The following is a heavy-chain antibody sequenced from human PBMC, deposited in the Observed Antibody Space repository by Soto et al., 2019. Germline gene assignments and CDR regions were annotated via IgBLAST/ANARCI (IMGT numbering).Heavy chain of an antibody. CDR1: GFTFSDYG. Sequence: GGSLRLSCEASGFTFSDYGIHWVRQAPGKGLEWVAIIWNDGSNEYYADSVKGRFTISRDNSKNTVYLQVSNLRAEDTAVYFCARDQTDSGGYSVSWGQGTLVTVSS. D-gene: IGHD3-22*01. CDR2: IWNDGSNE. CDR3: ARDQTDSGGYSVS. J-gene: IGHJ4*02. V-gene: IGHV3-33*01.